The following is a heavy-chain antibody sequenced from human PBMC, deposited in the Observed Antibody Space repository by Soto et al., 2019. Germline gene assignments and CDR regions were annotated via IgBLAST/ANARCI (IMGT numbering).Heavy chain of an antibody. D-gene: IGHD2-15*01. CDR1: SGCITEYS. Sequence: SETLSLTCVVSSGCITEYSLTWIRRPTGKGLEWLGIMYRDGTTSYNPSLESRVTMSLDTSKNHFSLELTSVTAADTALYYCARVFYTDSGGYPRPIFDSWVPGTLVTVSS. CDR3: ARVFYTDSGGYPRPIFDS. CDR2: MYRDGTT. J-gene: IGHJ4*02. V-gene: IGHV4-4*07.